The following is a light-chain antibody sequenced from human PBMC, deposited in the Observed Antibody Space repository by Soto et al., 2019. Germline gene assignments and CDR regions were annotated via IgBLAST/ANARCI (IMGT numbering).Light chain of an antibody. V-gene: IGKV3-20*01. CDR2: GAS. CDR1: QSVSSNY. CDR3: HQYTSPPWT. Sequence: EIVLTQSPGTLSLSPGERATLSCRASQSVSSNYLAWYQQKPGQAPRLLIYGASSRATGIPDRFSGSGSGTDFRLTISRLEPEDFAVYYCHQYTSPPWTFGQGTKVDIK. J-gene: IGKJ1*01.